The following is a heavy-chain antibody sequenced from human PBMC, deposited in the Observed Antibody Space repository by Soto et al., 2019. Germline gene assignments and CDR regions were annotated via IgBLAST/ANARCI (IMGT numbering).Heavy chain of an antibody. D-gene: IGHD6-19*01. CDR1: GFTFSTNA. J-gene: IGHJ4*02. V-gene: IGHV3-23*01. CDR3: AKDRRAVAGTGFDY. Sequence: EVQLLESGGGWDQPGGSLSLSWAPFGFTFSTNAWGWPRRAPGTGLEWVPAISGSGGSTYYADSVKGRFTISRDNSKNTLYLQMNSLRAEDTAVYYCAKDRRAVAGTGFDYWGQGTLVTVSS. CDR2: ISGSGGST.